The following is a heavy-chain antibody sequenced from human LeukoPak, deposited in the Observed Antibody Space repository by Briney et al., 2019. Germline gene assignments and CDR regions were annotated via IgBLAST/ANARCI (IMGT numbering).Heavy chain of an antibody. CDR3: ARAWLVLFDY. D-gene: IGHD6-19*01. Sequence: SETLSLTCAVYGGSISGYYWSWIRQPPGKGLEWIGEINHSGSTNYNPSLKSRVTISVDTSKNQFSLKLSSVTAADTAVYYCARAWLVLFDYWGQGTLVTVSS. CDR2: INHSGST. V-gene: IGHV4-34*01. CDR1: GGSISGYY. J-gene: IGHJ4*02.